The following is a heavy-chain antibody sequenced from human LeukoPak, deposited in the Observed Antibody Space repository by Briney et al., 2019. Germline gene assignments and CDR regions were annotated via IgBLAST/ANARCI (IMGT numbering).Heavy chain of an antibody. CDR1: GFTFSSYE. CDR3: AGDHPSDILTGYYSFDY. Sequence: PGGSLRLSCAASGFTFSSYEMNWVRQAPGKGLEWVSYISSSGSTIYYADSVKGRFTISRDNAKNSLYLQMNSLRAEDTAVYYCAGDHPSDILTGYYSFDYWGLGTLVTVSS. V-gene: IGHV3-48*03. J-gene: IGHJ4*02. D-gene: IGHD3-9*01. CDR2: ISSSGSTI.